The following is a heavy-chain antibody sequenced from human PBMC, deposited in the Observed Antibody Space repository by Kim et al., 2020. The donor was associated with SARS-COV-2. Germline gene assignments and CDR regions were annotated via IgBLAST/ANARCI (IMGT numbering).Heavy chain of an antibody. D-gene: IGHD1-26*01. Sequence: YTPSLGRRVAMSVDASKNQFSLKLHSVTAAETAVYYCARYKGGSTRRFDYWGHGTLVTVSS. CDR3: ARYKGGSTRRFDY. J-gene: IGHJ4*01. V-gene: IGHV4-59*10.